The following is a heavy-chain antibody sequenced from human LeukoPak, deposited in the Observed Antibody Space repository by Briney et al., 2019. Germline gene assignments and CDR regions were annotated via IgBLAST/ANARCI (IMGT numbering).Heavy chain of an antibody. D-gene: IGHD5-12*01. J-gene: IGHJ4*02. CDR2: ISANNGNT. CDR3: ARDLLAMIPSFSAEY. Sequence: ASVKVSCKASGYTFTSYGISWVRQAPGQGLEWMEWISANNGNTIYAQKLQGRVTMTTDTSTSTAYMELRSLRSDDTAVYYCARDLLAMIPSFSAEYWGQGTLVTVSS. V-gene: IGHV1-18*01. CDR1: GYTFTSYG.